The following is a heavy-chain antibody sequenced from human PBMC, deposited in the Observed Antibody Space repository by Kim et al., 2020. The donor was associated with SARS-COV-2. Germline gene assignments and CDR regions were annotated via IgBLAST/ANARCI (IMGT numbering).Heavy chain of an antibody. CDR3: TTGGCLFVVRGVCRGMDV. Sequence: GGSLRLSCAASGFTFSNAWMSWVRQAPGKGLEWVGRIKSKTDGGTTDYAAPVKGRFTISRDDSKNTLYLQMNSLKTEDTAVYYCTTGGCLFVVRGVCRGMDVWGQGTTVTVSS. V-gene: IGHV3-15*01. CDR1: GFTFSNAW. D-gene: IGHD3-10*01. CDR2: IKSKTDGGTT. J-gene: IGHJ6*02.